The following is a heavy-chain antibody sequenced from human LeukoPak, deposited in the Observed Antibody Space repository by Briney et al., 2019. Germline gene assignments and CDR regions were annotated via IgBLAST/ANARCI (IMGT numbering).Heavy chain of an antibody. V-gene: IGHV1-2*06. D-gene: IGHD3-10*01. Sequence: GASVKVSCKASGYTFTGYYMHWVRQAPGQGLEWMGRINPNSGGTNYAQKFQGRVTMTRDTSISTAYMELSRLRSDDTAVYYCARVYYNGSGSYSAGAEYFQHWGQGTLVTVSS. CDR3: ARVYYNGSGSYSAGAEYFQH. CDR2: INPNSGGT. J-gene: IGHJ1*01. CDR1: GYTFTGYY.